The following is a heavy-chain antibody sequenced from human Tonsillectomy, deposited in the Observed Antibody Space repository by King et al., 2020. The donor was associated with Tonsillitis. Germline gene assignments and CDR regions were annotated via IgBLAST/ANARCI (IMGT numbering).Heavy chain of an antibody. J-gene: IGHJ3*02. CDR1: GFTFSSYW. CDR2: INVDESAT. V-gene: IGHV3-74*01. Sequence: VQLVESGGGLVQPGGSLRLSCAASGFTFSSYWMHWVRQAPGKGLVWVSRINVDESATNYADSVKGRFTISRDNAKNTLFLQMISLRAEDTAVYYCVRGTRGAFDTWGQGILVIVSS. CDR3: VRGTRGAFDT.